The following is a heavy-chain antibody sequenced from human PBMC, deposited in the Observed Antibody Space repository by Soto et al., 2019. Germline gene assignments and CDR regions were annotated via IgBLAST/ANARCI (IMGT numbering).Heavy chain of an antibody. V-gene: IGHV3-9*01. CDR3: TKDRFLAVAALAHYFDY. Sequence: EVQLVESGGGLVQPGRSLRLSCAASGFTFDDYAMHWVRQAPGKGLEWVSGISWNSGSIGYADSVKGRFTISRDNAKNSLYLQMNSLRAEDTALYYCTKDRFLAVAALAHYFDYWGQGTLVTVSS. D-gene: IGHD6-19*01. CDR1: GFTFDDYA. CDR2: ISWNSGSI. J-gene: IGHJ4*02.